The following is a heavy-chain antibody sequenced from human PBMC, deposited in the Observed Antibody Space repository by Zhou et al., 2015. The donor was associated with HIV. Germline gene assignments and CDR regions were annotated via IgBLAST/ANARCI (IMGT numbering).Heavy chain of an antibody. CDR3: ARDGPQGGSYYSL. CDR2: INPSGGST. V-gene: IGHV1-46*01. J-gene: IGHJ3*01. D-gene: IGHD1-26*01. CDR1: GYTFTSYY. Sequence: QVQLVQSGAEVKKPGSSVKVSCKASGYTFTSYYMHWVRQAPGQGLEWMGIINPSGGSTSYAQKFQGRVTMTRDTSTSTVYMELSSLRSEDTAVYYCARDGPQGGSYYSLWGQGTMVTVSS.